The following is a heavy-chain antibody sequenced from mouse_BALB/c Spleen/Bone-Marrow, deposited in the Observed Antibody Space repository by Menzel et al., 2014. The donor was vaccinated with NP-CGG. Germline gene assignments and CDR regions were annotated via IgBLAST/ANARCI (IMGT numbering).Heavy chain of an antibody. CDR2: INPSTGYT. CDR3: ARYHYGYDGFAY. D-gene: IGHD2-2*01. J-gene: IGHJ3*01. Sequence: QVQLQQSGAELAKPGASVKMSCKASGYTFTSYWMHWVKRRPGQGLEWIGYINPSTGYTEYNQKFKDKATLTADKSSSTAYMQLSSLTSEDSAVYYCARYHYGYDGFAYWGQGTLVTVSA. CDR1: GYTFTSYW. V-gene: IGHV1-7*01.